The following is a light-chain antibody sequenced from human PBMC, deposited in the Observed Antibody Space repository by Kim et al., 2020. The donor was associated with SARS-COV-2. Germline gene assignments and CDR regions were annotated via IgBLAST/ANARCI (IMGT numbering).Light chain of an antibody. CDR2: VAS. Sequence: SPGERATLSCRASQSVSSTYLAWYQQKPGQAPRLLIYVASSRATGIPDRFSGSVSGTDFTLTISRLEPEDFAVYYCQHYDDSSMYTFGQGTKLEI. CDR3: QHYDDSSMYT. J-gene: IGKJ2*01. CDR1: QSVSSTY. V-gene: IGKV3-20*01.